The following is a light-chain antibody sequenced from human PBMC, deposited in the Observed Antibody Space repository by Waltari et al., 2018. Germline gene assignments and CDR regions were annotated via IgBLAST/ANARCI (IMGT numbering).Light chain of an antibody. CDR2: DAS. J-gene: IGKJ2*03. CDR1: QSVSSY. CDR3: QQRSNWPGYS. Sequence: EIVLTQSPATLSLSPGERATLSCRAGQSVSSYLAWYQQKPGQAPRLLIYDASTRATGIPARFSGSESGTDFTLTRSSLEPEESAVYYCQQRSNWPGYSFGQGTKLEIK. V-gene: IGKV3-11*01.